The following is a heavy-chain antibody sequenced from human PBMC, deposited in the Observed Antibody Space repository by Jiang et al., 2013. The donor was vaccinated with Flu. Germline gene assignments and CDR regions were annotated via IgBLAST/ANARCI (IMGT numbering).Heavy chain of an antibody. Sequence: EVKKPGASVNISCKASGYYFTNYFVHWVRQAPGQGLEWMGMINPSGATTRYAQKFQGRVTVTRDTSTSTVYMELRSLTSDDTAVYYCARDPGPYHLDYWGQGTLVTVSS. D-gene: IGHD2-2*01. J-gene: IGHJ4*02. CDR2: INPSGATT. CDR3: ARDPGPYHLDY. CDR1: GYYFTNYF. V-gene: IGHV1-46*01.